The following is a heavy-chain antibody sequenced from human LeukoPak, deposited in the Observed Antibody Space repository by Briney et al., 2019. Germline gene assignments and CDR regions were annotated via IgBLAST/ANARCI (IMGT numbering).Heavy chain of an antibody. J-gene: IGHJ3*02. D-gene: IGHD2-21*02. CDR1: GLTVSNNY. CDR2: IFAGVGT. Sequence: GGSLRLSCAASGLTVSNNYMTWVRQAPGKGLEWVSIIFAGVGTYYADSVRGRFTISRDNSKNTLYLQMNSLEAEDTAVYYCARAYCGGDCYSLNAFDIWGQGTMVTVSS. V-gene: IGHV3-53*01. CDR3: ARAYCGGDCYSLNAFDI.